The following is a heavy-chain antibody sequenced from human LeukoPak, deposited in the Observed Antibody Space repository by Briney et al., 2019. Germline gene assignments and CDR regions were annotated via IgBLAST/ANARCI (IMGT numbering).Heavy chain of an antibody. V-gene: IGHV3-23*01. CDR1: GFTFSSYA. J-gene: IGHJ3*02. CDR3: ARDSLDDAFDI. Sequence: GGSLRLSCAASGFTFSSYAMSWVRQAPGKGLEWVSAISGSGDSTYYGDSVKGRFTISRDNSKNTLYLQMNSLRAEDTAVYYCARDSLDDAFDIWGQGTMVTVSS. CDR2: ISGSGDST.